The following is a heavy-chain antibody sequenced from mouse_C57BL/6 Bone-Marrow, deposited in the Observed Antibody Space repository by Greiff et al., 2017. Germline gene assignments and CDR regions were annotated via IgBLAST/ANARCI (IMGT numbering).Heavy chain of an antibody. Sequence: QVQLQQPGAELVKPGASVKLSCKASGYTFTSYWMHWVKQRPGQGLEWIGMIHPNSGSTNYNEKFKSKATLTVDNASSTAYMQLSSLTSEDSAVYYCATYYGSSYPSYWYFDVWGTGTTVTVSS. CDR2: IHPNSGST. J-gene: IGHJ1*03. D-gene: IGHD1-1*01. V-gene: IGHV1-64*01. CDR1: GYTFTSYW. CDR3: ATYYGSSYPSYWYFDV.